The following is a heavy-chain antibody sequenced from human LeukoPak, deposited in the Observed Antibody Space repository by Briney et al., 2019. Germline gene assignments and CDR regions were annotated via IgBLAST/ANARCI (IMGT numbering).Heavy chain of an antibody. D-gene: IGHD2-15*01. V-gene: IGHV4-39*07. Sequence: SETLSLTCTVSGGSISSSSYYWGWIRQSPGKGLEWIGSIYYSGYTYYNPSLKSRVTISVDTSKNEFSLRLSSVTAADTAVYYCARGDLGYCSGGSCYWHNWGQGTLVTVFS. CDR2: IYYSGYT. CDR1: GGSISSSSYY. J-gene: IGHJ4*02. CDR3: ARGDLGYCSGGSCYWHN.